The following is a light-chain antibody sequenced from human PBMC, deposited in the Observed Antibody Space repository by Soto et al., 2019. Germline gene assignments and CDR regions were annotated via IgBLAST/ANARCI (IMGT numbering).Light chain of an antibody. Sequence: EIVLTQXPGTLSLSPGERATLSCRASQSVNSVYLAWYQQKPGQPPRLLIYGASSRATGTPDRFSGSGSGTDFTLTISRLEPEDFAVYYCQQLATSQWTFGQGTKVENK. J-gene: IGKJ1*01. V-gene: IGKV3-20*01. CDR1: QSVNSVY. CDR2: GAS. CDR3: QQLATSQWT.